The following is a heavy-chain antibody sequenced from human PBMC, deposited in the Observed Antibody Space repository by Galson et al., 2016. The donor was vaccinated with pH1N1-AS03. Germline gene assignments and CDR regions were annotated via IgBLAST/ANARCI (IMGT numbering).Heavy chain of an antibody. CDR3: ARAFCSGGSCYDYFYYAVDV. CDR1: GYTFTSYG. J-gene: IGHJ6*02. CDR2: ISPYNGRT. Sequence: SVKVSCKASGYTFTSYGIGWVRQAPGQGLEWMGWISPYNGRTEYAQKLQGRVTMTTDTSTSTAYMELRSLISDDAARYYCARAFCSGGSCYDYFYYAVDVWGQGTTVTVSS. D-gene: IGHD2-15*01. V-gene: IGHV1-18*01.